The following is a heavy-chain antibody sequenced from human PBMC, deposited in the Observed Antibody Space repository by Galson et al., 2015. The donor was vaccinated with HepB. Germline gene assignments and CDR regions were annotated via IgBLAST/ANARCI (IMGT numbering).Heavy chain of an antibody. CDR1: GFTFSSYS. Sequence: SLRLSCAASGFTFSSYSMNWVRQAPGKGLEWVSSISSSSSYIYYADSVKGRFTISRDNAKNSLYLQMNSLRAEDTAVYYCARVATAMVKPEGDVWGQGTTVTVSS. V-gene: IGHV3-21*01. CDR3: ARVATAMVKPEGDV. CDR2: ISSSSSYI. J-gene: IGHJ6*02. D-gene: IGHD5-18*01.